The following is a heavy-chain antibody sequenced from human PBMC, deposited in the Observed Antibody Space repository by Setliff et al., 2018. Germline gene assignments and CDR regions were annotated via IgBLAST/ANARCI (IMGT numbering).Heavy chain of an antibody. V-gene: IGHV4-39*07. J-gene: IGHJ6*02. CDR3: ARVPSYGSGSYYYYYYGMDV. CDR2: IYYSGST. Sequence: TLSLTCTVSGASISSRSYYWGWIRQPPGKGLEWIGSIYYSGSTYYKPSLKSRVTISVDTSKNQFSLKLSSVTAADTAVYYCARVPSYGSGSYYYYYYGMDVWGQGTTVTVSS. D-gene: IGHD3-10*01. CDR1: GASISSRSYY.